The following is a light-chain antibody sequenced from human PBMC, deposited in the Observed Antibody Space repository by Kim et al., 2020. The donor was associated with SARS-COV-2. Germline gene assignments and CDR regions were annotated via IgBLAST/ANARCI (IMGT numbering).Light chain of an antibody. Sequence: LSPGERATLSCRASQSVSSYLAWYQQKPGQAPRLLIYDASNRATGVPARFSGSGSGTDFTLTISSLEPEDFAVYYCQQRSNWPLTFGGGTKVDIK. V-gene: IGKV3-11*01. CDR1: QSVSSY. CDR2: DAS. CDR3: QQRSNWPLT. J-gene: IGKJ4*01.